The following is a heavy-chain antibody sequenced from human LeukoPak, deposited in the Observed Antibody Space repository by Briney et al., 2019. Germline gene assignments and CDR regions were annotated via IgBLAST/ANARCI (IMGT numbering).Heavy chain of an antibody. Sequence: GRALRLSCVVSGLSLSNYAMTWVRQAQGKEMEWVSYISERGGSTTYADSVKGRFSISRDTSLNTLYLQMNNLRAEDTAVYFCAKRGVVIRGLLVIGYHQEAYHYDFWGQGVLVTVSS. D-gene: IGHD3-10*01. CDR3: AKRGVVIRGLLVIGYHQEAYHYDF. CDR2: ISERGGST. V-gene: IGHV3-23*01. J-gene: IGHJ4*02. CDR1: GLSLSNYA.